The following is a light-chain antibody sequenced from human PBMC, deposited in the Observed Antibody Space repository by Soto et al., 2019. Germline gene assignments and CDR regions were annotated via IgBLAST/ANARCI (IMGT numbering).Light chain of an antibody. J-gene: IGLJ1*01. CDR1: LRDVGGYNY. Sequence: VLAPPPPPSRGPRQSVPISPPGTLRDVGGYNYVSWYQQHPGKAPKLMIYEVSKRPSGVPDRFSGSKPGNTASLTVSGLQAEDEADYYCSSYAGSTPYVFGTGTKVTVL. CDR2: EVS. CDR3: SSYAGSTPYV. V-gene: IGLV2-8*01.